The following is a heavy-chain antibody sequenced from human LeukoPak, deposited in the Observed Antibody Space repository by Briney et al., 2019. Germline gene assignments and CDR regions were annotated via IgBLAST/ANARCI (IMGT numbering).Heavy chain of an antibody. J-gene: IGHJ3*02. Sequence: ASVKVSCKASGYTFTSYGISWVRQAPGQELEWMGWISAYNGNTNYAQKLQGRVTMTTDTSTSTAYMELRSLRSDDTAVYYCARAIRRVHCSGGSCYPRRNAFDIWGQGTMVTVSS. CDR1: GYTFTSYG. CDR3: ARAIRRVHCSGGSCYPRRNAFDI. CDR2: ISAYNGNT. V-gene: IGHV1-18*01. D-gene: IGHD2-15*01.